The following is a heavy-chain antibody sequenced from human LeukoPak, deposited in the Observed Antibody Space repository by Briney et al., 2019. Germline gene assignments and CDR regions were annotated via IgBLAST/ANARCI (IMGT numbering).Heavy chain of an antibody. J-gene: IGHJ3*02. CDR1: GGSISSYY. Sequence: SETLSLTCTVSGGSISSYYWSWIRQPPGKGLEWIGYIYYSGSTNYNPPLKSRVTISVDTSKNQFSLKLSSVTAADTAVYYCARDHYGYYDSSGYYHRTFDAFDIWGQGTMVTVSS. CDR2: IYYSGST. D-gene: IGHD3-22*01. V-gene: IGHV4-59*01. CDR3: ARDHYGYYDSSGYYHRTFDAFDI.